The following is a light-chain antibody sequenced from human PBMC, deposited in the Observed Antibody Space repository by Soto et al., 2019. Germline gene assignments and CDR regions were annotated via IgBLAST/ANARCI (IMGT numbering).Light chain of an antibody. CDR3: QQYNKWPWT. J-gene: IGKJ1*01. CDR1: QSVSSD. CDR2: GAS. Sequence: IVMTQSPTTLSVSPGERATLSCRASQSVSSDLAWYQQKPGQAPRLFIYGASTRATGIPARFSGSGSGTEFTLTISSLQSEDFAVYYCQQYNKWPWTFGQGTKVDIK. V-gene: IGKV3-15*01.